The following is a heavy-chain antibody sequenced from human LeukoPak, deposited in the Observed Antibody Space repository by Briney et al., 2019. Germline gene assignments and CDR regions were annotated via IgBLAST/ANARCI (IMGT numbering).Heavy chain of an antibody. Sequence: SGGSLRLSCAASRFTFSTNWMGWVRQAPGKGLEWVASITPAGSEKYYANSMKGRFTISRDNAKNSLFLQMNSPRADDTGVYFCVSGGDSGYWGQGTLVTVSS. J-gene: IGHJ4*02. V-gene: IGHV3-7*03. CDR3: VSGGDSGY. D-gene: IGHD2-21*02. CDR1: RFTFSTNW. CDR2: ITPAGSEK.